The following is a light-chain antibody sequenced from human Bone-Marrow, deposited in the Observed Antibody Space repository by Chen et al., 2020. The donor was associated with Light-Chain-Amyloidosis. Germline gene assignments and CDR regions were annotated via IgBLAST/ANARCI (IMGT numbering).Light chain of an antibody. CDR3: QSYQGSSQGV. V-gene: IGLV6-57*01. CDR2: EDD. Sequence: NFMLTQPHSVSESPGKTVIISCTRSSGSIAINYVQWYQQCPGSSPTTVIYEDDQRPSGVPDRFSGSIDRSSNSASLTISGLKTEDEADYYCQSYQGSSQGVFGGGTKLTVL. CDR1: SGSIAINY. J-gene: IGLJ3*02.